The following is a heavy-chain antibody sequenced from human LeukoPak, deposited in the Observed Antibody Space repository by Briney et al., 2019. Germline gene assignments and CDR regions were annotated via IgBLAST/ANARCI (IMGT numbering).Heavy chain of an antibody. CDR1: GFTFSSYS. J-gene: IGHJ4*02. V-gene: IGHV3-21*01. CDR2: ISGSSSYM. Sequence: GGSLRLSCAASGFTFSSYSMNWVRQAPGKGLEWVSSISGSSSYMYYADSVRGRFTISRDNAKNSPYLQMNSLRAEDTAVYYCARREQQLIYFDSWGQGTLVTVSS. CDR3: ARREQQLIYFDS. D-gene: IGHD6-13*01.